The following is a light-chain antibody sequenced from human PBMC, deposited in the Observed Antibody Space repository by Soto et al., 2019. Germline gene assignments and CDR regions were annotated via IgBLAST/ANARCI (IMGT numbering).Light chain of an antibody. J-gene: IGKJ4*01. CDR2: GAS. V-gene: IGKV3-15*01. CDR1: QSVYGN. Sequence: EIMMTQSPATLSVSPGEGATLSCRVSQSVYGNLAWYQQKPGRSPRLLIYGASTRATGIPARFSGSGSGTEFTLTISSLQSEDFAVYYCQQYNRWPLTFGGGTKVEIK. CDR3: QQYNRWPLT.